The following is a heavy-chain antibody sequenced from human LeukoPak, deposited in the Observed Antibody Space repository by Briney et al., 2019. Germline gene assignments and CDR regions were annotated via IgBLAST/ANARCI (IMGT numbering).Heavy chain of an antibody. Sequence: GGSLRLSCAASGFTFDDYAMHWVRQAPGKGLEWVSGISWNSGSIGYADSVKGRFTISRDNAKNSLYLQMNSLRAEDTAVYYCARGGAAPLVVFDYWGQGTLVTVSS. CDR2: ISWNSGSI. J-gene: IGHJ4*02. CDR3: ARGGAAPLVVFDY. V-gene: IGHV3-9*01. CDR1: GFTFDDYA. D-gene: IGHD1-26*01.